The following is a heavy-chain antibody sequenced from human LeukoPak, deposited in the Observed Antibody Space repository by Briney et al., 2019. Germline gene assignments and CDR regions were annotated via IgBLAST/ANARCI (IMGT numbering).Heavy chain of an antibody. D-gene: IGHD5-18*01. CDR3: ARGQKYRNGYTVTELGSGYFAY. V-gene: IGHV4-59*01. Sequence: SETLSLTCSVSGGSISSYYWNWIRQTPGKGLEWIGYIYYSGGTNYNPSLKSRVTISVDTSKNQFSLTLSSVTTADTAVYYCARGQKYRNGYTVTELGSGYFAYWGQGTLVTVSS. CDR1: GGSISSYY. J-gene: IGHJ4*02. CDR2: IYYSGGT.